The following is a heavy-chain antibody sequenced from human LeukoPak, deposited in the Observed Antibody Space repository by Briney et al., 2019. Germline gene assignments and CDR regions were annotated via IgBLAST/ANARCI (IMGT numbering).Heavy chain of an antibody. J-gene: IGHJ4*02. CDR2: IIPIFGTA. CDR1: GGTFSSYA. V-gene: IGHV1-69*05. D-gene: IGHD6-6*01. CDR3: ARSGIAARWIPDY. Sequence: SVKVSCKASGGTFSSYAISWVRQASGQGLEGMGGIIPIFGTANYAQKFQGRVTITTDESTSTAYMELSSLRSEDTAVYYCARSGIAARWIPDYWGQGTLVTVSS.